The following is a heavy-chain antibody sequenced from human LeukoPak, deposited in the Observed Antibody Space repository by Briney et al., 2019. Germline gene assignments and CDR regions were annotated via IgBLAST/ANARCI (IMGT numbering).Heavy chain of an antibody. CDR3: AKSSYYDASGYYREYYFDS. V-gene: IGHV3-23*01. D-gene: IGHD3-22*01. Sequence: GGSLRLSCVPSGFSFSNYAMSWVRQAPGRGLEWVSSISGSGGSTHYVDSVKGRFTISRDKTKNTLYLQMNSLRAEDTAVYYCAKSSYYDASGYYREYYFDSWGQGTLVTVSS. J-gene: IGHJ4*02. CDR1: GFSFSNYA. CDR2: ISGSGGST.